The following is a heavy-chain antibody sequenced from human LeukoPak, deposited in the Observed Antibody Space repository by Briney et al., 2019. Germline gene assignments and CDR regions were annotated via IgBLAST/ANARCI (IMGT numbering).Heavy chain of an antibody. V-gene: IGHV4-34*01. CDR3: ARGRSGSYLYWFDP. D-gene: IGHD1-26*01. CDR2: INHSGST. CDR1: GLTLSSYA. J-gene: IGHJ5*02. Sequence: GSLRLSCAASGLTLSSYAVSWVRQPPGKGLEWIGEINHSGSTNYNPSLKSRVTISVDTSKNQFSLKLSSVTAADTAVYYCARGRSGSYLYWFDPWGQGTLVTVSS.